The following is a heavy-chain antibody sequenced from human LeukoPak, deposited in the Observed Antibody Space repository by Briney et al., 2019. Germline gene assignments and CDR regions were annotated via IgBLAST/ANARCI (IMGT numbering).Heavy chain of an antibody. J-gene: IGHJ4*02. CDR3: AREGGYYDSSGYYFDY. Sequence: GGSLRLSCAASGFTVSSNYMSWVRQAPGKGLEWVSVIYSGGSTYYADSVKGRFTISRDNSKNTLYLQMNSLRAEDTAVYYCAREGGYYDSSGYYFDYWGQGTLVTVSS. D-gene: IGHD3-22*01. CDR2: IYSGGST. V-gene: IGHV3-53*05. CDR1: GFTVSSNY.